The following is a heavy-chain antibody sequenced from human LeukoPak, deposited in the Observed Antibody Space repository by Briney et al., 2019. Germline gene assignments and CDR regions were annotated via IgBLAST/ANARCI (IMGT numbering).Heavy chain of an antibody. D-gene: IGHD6-19*01. J-gene: IGHJ4*02. CDR1: GFTFRSYA. V-gene: IGHV3-23*01. Sequence: GGSLRLSRPASGFTFRSYAMSWVRQAPGKRLEWVSAISSSSTNTYYADSVKGRFTISRDNSKNTLYLQMNSLKAEDTAVYYCAKPSSGYGSFDSWGQGTLVTVSS. CDR2: ISSSSTNT. CDR3: AKPSSGYGSFDS.